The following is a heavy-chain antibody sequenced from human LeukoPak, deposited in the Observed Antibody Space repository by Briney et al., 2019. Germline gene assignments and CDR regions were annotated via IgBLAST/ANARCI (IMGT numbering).Heavy chain of an antibody. D-gene: IGHD3-10*01. CDR2: ISRNSAT. J-gene: IGHJ4*02. CDR3: ADFGSGSYIFDY. Sequence: GGSLRLSCVASEFAFSDYAMSWVRQAPGKGPEWVSTISRNSATWYADSVMGRFTISRDNSKSTLYLQMNSLRGEDTALHYCADFGSGSYIFDYWGQGSLVTLSS. CDR1: EFAFSDYA. V-gene: IGHV3-23*01.